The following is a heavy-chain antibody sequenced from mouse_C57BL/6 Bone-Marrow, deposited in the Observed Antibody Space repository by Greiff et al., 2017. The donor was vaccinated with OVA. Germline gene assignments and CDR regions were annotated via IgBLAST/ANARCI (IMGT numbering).Heavy chain of an antibody. CDR3: ARSKGSAY. D-gene: IGHD1-3*01. J-gene: IGHJ3*01. CDR2: IHPNSGST. V-gene: IGHV1-64*01. Sequence: QVQLKQSGAELVKPGASVKLSCTASGYTFTSYWMHWVKQRPGQGLEWIGMIHPNSGSTNYNEKFKSKATLTVDKSSSTAYMQLSSLTSEDSAVYYCARSKGSAYWGQGTLVTVSA. CDR1: GYTFTSYW.